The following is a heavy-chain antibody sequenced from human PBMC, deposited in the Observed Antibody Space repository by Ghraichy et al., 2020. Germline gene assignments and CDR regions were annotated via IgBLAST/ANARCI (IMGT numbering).Heavy chain of an antibody. CDR1: GYTFTSYD. V-gene: IGHV1-8*01. D-gene: IGHD6-19*01. CDR2: MNPNSGNT. J-gene: IGHJ4*02. Sequence: ASVKVSCKASGYTFTSYDINWVRQATGQGLEWMGWMNPNSGNTGYAQKFQGRVTMTRNTSISTAYMELSSLRSEDTAVYYCARATDEGIAVADDYWGQGTLVTVSS. CDR3: ARATDEGIAVADDY.